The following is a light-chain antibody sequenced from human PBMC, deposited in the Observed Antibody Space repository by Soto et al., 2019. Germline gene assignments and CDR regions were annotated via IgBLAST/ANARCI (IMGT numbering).Light chain of an antibody. J-gene: IGKJ2*02. CDR3: QQRSNWPRT. V-gene: IGKV3-11*01. CDR1: ESISSF. Sequence: EIVLTQSPATLSLSPGERATLSCRASESISSFLAWYQQKAGQAPRLLIYGSSNRATGIPARFSGSGSGTEFTLTISSLEPEDFAVYYCQQRSNWPRTFGQGTKVDIK. CDR2: GSS.